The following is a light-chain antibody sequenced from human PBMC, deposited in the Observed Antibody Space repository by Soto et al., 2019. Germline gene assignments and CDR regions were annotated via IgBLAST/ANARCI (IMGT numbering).Light chain of an antibody. V-gene: IGKV3D-15*01. CDR3: QKYNNWPYN. CDR2: GAS. J-gene: IGKJ2*01. CDR1: QPIASN. Sequence: EIMMTHSPATVSVSPLYLAALSFSASQPIASNVAWYQQRPGQPPSLLIYGASTRAPDVPDGFTGSGSGTQFTLTISSLHSEDFATYFCQKYNNWPYNFGQGTKVDIK.